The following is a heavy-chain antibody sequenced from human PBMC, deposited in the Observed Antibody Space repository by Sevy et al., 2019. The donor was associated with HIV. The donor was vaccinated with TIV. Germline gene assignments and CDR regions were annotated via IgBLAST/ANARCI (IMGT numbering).Heavy chain of an antibody. D-gene: IGHD3-16*01. CDR1: SGSIGNYY. CDR3: ARRAFLGGYFDS. V-gene: IGHV4-59*08. J-gene: IGHJ4*03. Sequence: SETLSLTCSVSSGSIGNYYWYWIRQPPGRGLEWLGLIYYSGNTNYNPSLKSRVTMSIDTSKNPFSLGLSALIAADTAVYYCARRAFLGGYFDSWGQGILVTVSS. CDR2: IYYSGNT.